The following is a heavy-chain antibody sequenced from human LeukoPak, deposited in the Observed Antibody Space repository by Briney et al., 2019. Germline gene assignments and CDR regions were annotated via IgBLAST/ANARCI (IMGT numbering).Heavy chain of an antibody. V-gene: IGHV3-23*01. CDR2: ISGSGGST. CDR1: GFTVSSYA. Sequence: GRSLRLSCAASGFTVSSYAMSWVRQAPGKGLEWVSAISGSGGSTYCADSVKGRFTISRDNSKNTLYLQMNSLRAEDTAVYYCAKDYGDYEWLDYWGQGTLVTVSS. J-gene: IGHJ4*02. CDR3: AKDYGDYEWLDY. D-gene: IGHD4-17*01.